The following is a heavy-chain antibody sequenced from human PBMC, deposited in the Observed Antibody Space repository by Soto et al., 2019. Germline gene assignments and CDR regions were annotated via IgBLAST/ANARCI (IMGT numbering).Heavy chain of an antibody. CDR1: GGSISSSSYY. CDR2: IYYSGST. V-gene: IGHV4-39*01. J-gene: IGHJ4*02. D-gene: IGHD5-12*01. CDR3: ARRGDGYNQFDY. Sequence: SETLSLTCTVSGGSISSSSYYWGWIRQPPGKGLEWIGSIYYSGSTYYNPSLKSRVTISVDTSKNQFSLKLSSVTAADTAVYYCARRGDGYNQFDYWGQGTLVTVSS.